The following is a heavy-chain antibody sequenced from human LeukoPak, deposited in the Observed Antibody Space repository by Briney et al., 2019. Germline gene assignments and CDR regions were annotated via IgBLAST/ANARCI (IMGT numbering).Heavy chain of an antibody. J-gene: IGHJ4*02. CDR3: ARGKEGAFDY. CDR2: ISYDGSTK. CDR1: GFSFSSYA. Sequence: GGSLRLSCAASGFSFSSYAMHWVRQAPGKGLEWVAVISYDGSTKDYADSVEGRFTISRDNAKNSLYLQMNSLRAEDTAVYYCARGKEGAFDYWGQGTLVTVSS. D-gene: IGHD3-16*01. V-gene: IGHV3-30*04.